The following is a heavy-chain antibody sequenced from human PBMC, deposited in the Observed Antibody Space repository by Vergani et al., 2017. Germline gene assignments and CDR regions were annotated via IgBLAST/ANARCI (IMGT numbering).Heavy chain of an antibody. D-gene: IGHD1-1*01. Sequence: EVQLLESGGDLVQPGGSLRLSCAASGFSFTTYAMSWVRQAPGKGLEWVSTINTTGDYTRYGDSVKGRFTISRDNSNSTLYLQMKSLRAEDTAIYYCAKGGWNYWFDSWGQGTLVIVS. CDR2: INTTGDYT. CDR1: GFSFTTYA. J-gene: IGHJ5*01. CDR3: AKGGWNYWFDS. V-gene: IGHV3-23*01.